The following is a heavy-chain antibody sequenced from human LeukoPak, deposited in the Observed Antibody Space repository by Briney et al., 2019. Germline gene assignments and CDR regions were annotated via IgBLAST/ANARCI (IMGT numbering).Heavy chain of an antibody. J-gene: IGHJ4*02. V-gene: IGHV3-48*03. D-gene: IGHD6-19*01. Sequence: QPGGSLRLSCAASGFTFSSYEMNWVRQAPGRGLEWVSYISGSGVTMYYADSVKGRFTISRDDDKNSLYLQMNSLRAEDTAVYYCAREDIRLDYFDYWGQGTLVTVSS. CDR2: ISGSGVTM. CDR3: AREDIRLDYFDY. CDR1: GFTFSSYE.